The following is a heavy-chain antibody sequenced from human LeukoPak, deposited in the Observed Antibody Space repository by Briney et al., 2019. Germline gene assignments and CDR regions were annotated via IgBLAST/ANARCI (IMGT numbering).Heavy chain of an antibody. CDR3: AKDLYGGSFDY. J-gene: IGHJ4*02. D-gene: IGHD3-16*01. CDR2: ISGSGAST. CDR1: GFTFSSYA. V-gene: IGHV3-23*01. Sequence: GGSLRLSFAASGFTFSSYAMNWVRQAPGKGLEWVSAISGSGASTYYADSVKGRFTISRDNSKNTLYLQMNSLRAEDTAVYYCAKDLYGGSFDYWGQGTLVTVSS.